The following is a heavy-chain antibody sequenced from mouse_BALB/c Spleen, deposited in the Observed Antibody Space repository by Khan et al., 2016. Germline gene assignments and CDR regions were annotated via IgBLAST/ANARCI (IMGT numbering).Heavy chain of an antibody. CDR1: GFNIKDTY. J-gene: IGHJ3*01. D-gene: IGHD2-4*01. CDR2: IDPANGNT. V-gene: IGHV14-3*02. Sequence: VQLQQSGAELVKPGASVKLSCTASGFNIKDTYMHWVKQRPEQGLEWIGRIDPANGNTKYDPKFQGKATITADTSSNTAYLQLSSLTSEDTAVYYWASALYEYGVGFAYWGQGTLVTVSA. CDR3: ASALYEYGVGFAY.